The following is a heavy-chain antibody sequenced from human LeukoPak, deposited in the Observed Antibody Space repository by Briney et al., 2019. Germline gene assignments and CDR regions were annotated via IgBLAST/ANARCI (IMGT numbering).Heavy chain of an antibody. CDR3: ARDLALDY. D-gene: IGHD2-15*01. CDR1: GFIFSNYW. V-gene: IGHV3-7*01. J-gene: IGHJ4*02. CDR2: IKQDGSET. Sequence: GGSLRLSCATSGFIFSNYWMSWVRQAPGKGLEWVANIKQDGSETYYVDSVKGRFTISTDNAKNSLYLQMNSLRAEDTAVYYCARDLALDYWGQGTLVTVSS.